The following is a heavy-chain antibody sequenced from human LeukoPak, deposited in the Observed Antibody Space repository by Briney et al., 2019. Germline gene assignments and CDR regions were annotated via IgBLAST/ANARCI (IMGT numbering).Heavy chain of an antibody. Sequence: GGSLRLSCAASGFTFSSYGMSWVRQAPGKGLEWVSAISGSGGSTYYADSVKGRFTISRDNAKNSLYLQMNSLRVEDTAVYYCASGYCSSTSCPDYWGQGTLVTVSS. J-gene: IGHJ4*02. CDR1: GFTFSSYG. D-gene: IGHD2-2*01. V-gene: IGHV3-23*01. CDR2: ISGSGGST. CDR3: ASGYCSSTSCPDY.